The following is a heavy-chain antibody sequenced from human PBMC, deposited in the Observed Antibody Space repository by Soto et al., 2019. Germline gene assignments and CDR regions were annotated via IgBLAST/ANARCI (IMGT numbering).Heavy chain of an antibody. CDR1: GFTFSNFG. D-gene: IGHD4-4*01. V-gene: IGHV3-30*18. CDR2: ISYDGRSK. Sequence: QEQLVESGGGVVQPGRSLRLSCAASGFTFSNFGMHWVRQAPGKGLGWVAVISYDGRSKHYADSVKGRFTISRDNSKDTLDLQMNSLTTEDTAVYYCAKEIQSVGWFGYSGQGSLVTVSS. J-gene: IGHJ5*01. CDR3: AKEIQSVGWFGY.